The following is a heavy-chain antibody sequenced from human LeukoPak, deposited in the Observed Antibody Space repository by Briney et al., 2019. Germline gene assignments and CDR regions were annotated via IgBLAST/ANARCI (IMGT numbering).Heavy chain of an antibody. J-gene: IGHJ4*02. Sequence: QSGGSLRLSCAASGFTFSSYAMHWVRQAPGKGLEWVAVVSYDGGNEYYADSVKGRFTISRDNSENTLYLQMNSLRSEDTAVYYCVVTPEAAVKGNCWGQGTLVTVPP. CDR3: VVTPEAAVKGNC. D-gene: IGHD6-13*01. V-gene: IGHV3-30-3*01. CDR1: GFTFSSYA. CDR2: VSYDGGNE.